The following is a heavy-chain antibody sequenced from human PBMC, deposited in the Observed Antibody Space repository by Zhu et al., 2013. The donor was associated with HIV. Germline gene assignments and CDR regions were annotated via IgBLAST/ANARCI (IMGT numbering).Heavy chain of an antibody. CDR2: INPNTGGT. J-gene: IGHJ4*02. D-gene: IGHD1-26*01. CDR3: ARPSEVGTTSFRIAY. Sequence: QVQMEQSGAEVKKPGASVKVSCKASGYTFTGYYIHWVRQAPGQGLEWMGWINPNTGGTNYALRLRDRLTMTSDTSTTSMYLELTSLTSDDTAIYYCARPSEVGTTSFRIAYWGQGTLVTVSS. V-gene: IGHV1-2*02. CDR1: GYTFTGYY.